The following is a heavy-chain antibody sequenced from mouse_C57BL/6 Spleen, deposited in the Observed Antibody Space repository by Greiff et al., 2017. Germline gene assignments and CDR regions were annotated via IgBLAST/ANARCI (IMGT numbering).Heavy chain of an antibody. CDR3: ARSGITTVVPLDY. Sequence: VQLQQSGAELVKPGASVKISCKASGYAFSSYWMTWVKQRPGKGLEWIGQIYPGDGDTNYNGKFKGKATLTADKSSSTAYMQLRSLTSEDSAVYFCARSGITTVVPLDYWGQGTTLTVSS. CDR1: GYAFSSYW. CDR2: IYPGDGDT. D-gene: IGHD1-1*01. J-gene: IGHJ2*01. V-gene: IGHV1-80*01.